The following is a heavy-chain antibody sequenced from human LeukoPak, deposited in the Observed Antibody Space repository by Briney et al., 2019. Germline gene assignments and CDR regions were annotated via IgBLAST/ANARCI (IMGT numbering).Heavy chain of an antibody. CDR3: AKVQYNWNGYFDY. CDR1: GFTFSSYA. Sequence: GGPLGLSCAASGFTFSSYAMHWVRQAPGKGLEWVAVISYDGSNKYYADSVKGRFTISRDNSKNTLYLQMNSLRAEDTAVYYCAKVQYNWNGYFDYWGQGTLVTVSS. J-gene: IGHJ4*02. D-gene: IGHD1-20*01. CDR2: ISYDGSNK. V-gene: IGHV3-30*04.